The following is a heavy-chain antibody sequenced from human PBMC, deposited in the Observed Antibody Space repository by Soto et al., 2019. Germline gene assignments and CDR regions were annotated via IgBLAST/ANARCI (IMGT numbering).Heavy chain of an antibody. CDR2: IYYSGPT. J-gene: IGHJ6*02. CDR1: GGAIRNVDYY. V-gene: IGHV4-30-4*01. D-gene: IGHD1-1*01. CDR3: ASSRGREYNWFYYGMDV. Sequence: QLQEAGPGLVKPSQTLSLTCTVSGGAIRNVDYYWSGIRQTPGKGLEWIGAIYYSGPTHNNTSLESPVSFSIATSKNQFSLKLTSVPAADTAVYYCASSRGREYNWFYYGMDVWGQGTTVTVSS.